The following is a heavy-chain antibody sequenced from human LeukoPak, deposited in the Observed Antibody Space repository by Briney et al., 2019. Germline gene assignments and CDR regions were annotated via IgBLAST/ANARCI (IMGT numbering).Heavy chain of an antibody. V-gene: IGHV3-48*01. J-gene: IGHJ4*02. D-gene: IGHD5-12*01. CDR2: ISSGSSTV. CDR1: EFTFSSYS. Sequence: GGSLRLSCAASEFTFSSYSMNWVRQAPGKGLEWVSYISSGSSTVYYADSVKGRFTISRGNAKNSLFLQMSSLRAEDTAVYYCASWGSSGYWGQGTLVTVSS. CDR3: ASWGSSGY.